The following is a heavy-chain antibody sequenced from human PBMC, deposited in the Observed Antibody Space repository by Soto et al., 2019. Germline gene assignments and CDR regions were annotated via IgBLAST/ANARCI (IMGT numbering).Heavy chain of an antibody. J-gene: IGHJ6*02. CDR3: ARDIVVVVAATRYYYYYGMDV. D-gene: IGHD2-15*01. V-gene: IGHV3-30-3*01. CDR2: ISYDGSNK. CDR1: GFTFSSYA. Sequence: GSLRLSCAASGFTFSSYAMHWVRQAPGKGLEWVAVISYDGSNKYYADSVKGRFTISRDNSKNTLYLQMNSLRAEDTAVYYCARDIVVVVAATRYYYYYGMDVWGQGTTVTVSS.